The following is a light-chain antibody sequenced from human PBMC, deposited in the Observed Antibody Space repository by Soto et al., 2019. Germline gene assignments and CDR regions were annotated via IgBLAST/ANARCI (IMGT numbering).Light chain of an antibody. CDR3: QHYYSFSYA. CDR1: QSISDS. V-gene: IGKV1-5*03. CDR2: KAS. J-gene: IGKJ2*01. Sequence: DIQMTQSPSTLSASVGDRVTITCRASQSISDSLAWYQQKPGKAPKLLIFKASNLESGVPSRFSGSGSGTEFILTISSLQPYDLATYYCQHYYSFSYAFGQGTKLEIK.